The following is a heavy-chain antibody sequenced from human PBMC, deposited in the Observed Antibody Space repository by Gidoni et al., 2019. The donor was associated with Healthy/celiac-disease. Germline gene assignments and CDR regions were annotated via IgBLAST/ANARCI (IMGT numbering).Heavy chain of an antibody. CDR2: ISWNSGSI. CDR1: GFTFDDYA. J-gene: IGHJ5*02. Sequence: EVQLVESGGGLVQPGRSLRLSCAASGFTFDDYAMHWVRQAPGKGLEWVSGISWNSGSIGYADSVKGRFTISRDNAKNSLYLQMNSLRAEDTALYYCAKDIQQNPIPWGQGTLVTVSS. CDR3: AKDIQQNPIP. V-gene: IGHV3-9*01.